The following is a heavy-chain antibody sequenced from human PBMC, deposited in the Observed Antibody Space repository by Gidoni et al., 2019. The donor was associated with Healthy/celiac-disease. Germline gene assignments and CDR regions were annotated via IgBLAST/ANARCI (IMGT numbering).Heavy chain of an antibody. Sequence: EVQLLESGGGLVQPGGSLSLSCAASGFTFSSYAMRWFRQPPGKGLEWVSAISGSGGSTYYADSVKGRFTISRDNSKNTLYLQMNSLRAEDTAVYYCAKGPHDYVWGSYLAGADYYYGMDVWGQGTTVTVSS. D-gene: IGHD3-16*02. CDR3: AKGPHDYVWGSYLAGADYYYGMDV. CDR2: ISGSGGST. J-gene: IGHJ6*02. V-gene: IGHV3-23*01. CDR1: GFTFSSYA.